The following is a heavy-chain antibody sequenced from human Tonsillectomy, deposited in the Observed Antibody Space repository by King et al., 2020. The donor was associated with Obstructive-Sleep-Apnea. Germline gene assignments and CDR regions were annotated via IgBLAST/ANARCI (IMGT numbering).Heavy chain of an antibody. CDR2: IYYSGSS. Sequence: QLQESGPGLVKPSETLSLTCTVSGGSISTYYWSCLRQPPGKRLEWIGYIYYSGSSNYNPSLKRRVSISVYTSKNQFSLKLTSVTAADTAVYYCARSPYGSGIIDYFDPWGQGTLVTVSS. J-gene: IGHJ5*02. D-gene: IGHD3-10*01. CDR3: ARSPYGSGIIDYFDP. CDR1: GGSISTYY. V-gene: IGHV4-59*01.